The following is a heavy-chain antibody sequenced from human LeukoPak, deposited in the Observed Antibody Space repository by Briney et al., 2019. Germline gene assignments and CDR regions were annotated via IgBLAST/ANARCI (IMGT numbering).Heavy chain of an antibody. D-gene: IGHD3-3*01. V-gene: IGHV1-18*01. CDR2: ISAYNGNT. CDR1: GYTFTGYG. J-gene: IGHJ6*03. Sequence: GASVKVSCKASGYTFTGYGISWVRQAPGQGLEWMGWISAYNGNTNYAQKLQGRVTMTTDTSTSTAYMELRSLRSDDTAVYYCARVFGVVMGYYYYYMDVWGKGTTVTVSS. CDR3: ARVFGVVMGYYYYYMDV.